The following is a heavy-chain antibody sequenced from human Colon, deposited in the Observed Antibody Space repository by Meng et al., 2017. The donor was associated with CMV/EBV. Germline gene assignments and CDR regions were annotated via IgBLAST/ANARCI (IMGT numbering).Heavy chain of an antibody. Sequence: GGSLRLSCAASGFTFNKYALNWVRQAPGKGLEWVSYISSSGSTIYYADSVKGRFTISRDNAKNSLYLQMNSLRAEDTAVYYCARWRGGTHDYWGQGTLVTVSS. CDR3: ARWRGGTHDY. CDR1: GFTFNKYA. V-gene: IGHV3-48*03. CDR2: ISSSGSTI. D-gene: IGHD1-1*01. J-gene: IGHJ4*02.